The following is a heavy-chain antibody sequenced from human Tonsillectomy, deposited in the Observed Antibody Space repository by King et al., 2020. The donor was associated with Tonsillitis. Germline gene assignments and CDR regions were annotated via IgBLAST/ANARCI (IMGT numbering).Heavy chain of an antibody. V-gene: IGHV5-10-1*03. Sequence: VQLVESGAEVKKPGESLRISCKGCGYSFTSYWINWVRQMPGKGLEWMGRIDPSDSHTNYSPSSQGHVSISADKSITTAYLQWSSLEAPDTAIYYCARSEQELSTYYYYYYMDVWGKGTTVTVSS. J-gene: IGHJ6*03. CDR1: GYSFTSYW. CDR2: IDPSDSHT. D-gene: IGHD6-13*01. CDR3: ARSEQELSTYYYYYYMDV.